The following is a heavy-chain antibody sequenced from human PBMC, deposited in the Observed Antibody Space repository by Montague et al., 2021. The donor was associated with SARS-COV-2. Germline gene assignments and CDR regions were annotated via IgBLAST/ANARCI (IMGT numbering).Heavy chain of an antibody. V-gene: IGHV4-34*01. J-gene: IGHJ4*02. D-gene: IGHD3-22*01. Sequence: SETLSLTCAVYRGSFHIFSWGWIRQSPGNGLEWIGEIDHSGSTKYNPSLESRVTISVDTSKNQFSLNLTSVTAADTAMYYCARATRVVGITSGFRYWGQGTQVAVSS. CDR1: RGSFHIFS. CDR2: IDHSGST. CDR3: ARATRVVGITSGFRY.